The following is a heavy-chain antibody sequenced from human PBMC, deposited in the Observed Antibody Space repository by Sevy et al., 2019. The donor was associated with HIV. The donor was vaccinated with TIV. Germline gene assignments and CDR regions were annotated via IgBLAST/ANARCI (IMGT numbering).Heavy chain of an antibody. D-gene: IGHD6-13*01. CDR3: ARDSGSSNTGFDY. Sequence: QTLSLTCAISGDSVSSNSAAWNWIRQSPSRGLEWLGRTNYRSKWYNDYAVFVKSRITINPETSKNQFSLQLNSVTPEDTAVYYCARDSGSSNTGFDYWGQGTLVTVSS. CDR1: GDSVSSNSAA. CDR2: TNYRSKWYN. V-gene: IGHV6-1*01. J-gene: IGHJ4*02.